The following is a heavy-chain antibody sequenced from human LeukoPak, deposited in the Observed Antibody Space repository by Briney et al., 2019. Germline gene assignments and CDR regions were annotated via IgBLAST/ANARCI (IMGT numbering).Heavy chain of an antibody. D-gene: IGHD2-15*01. J-gene: IGHJ3*01. Sequence: GSLRLSCSASGFPFNTYAIHWVRQAPGKGLEYVAGISSNGDNTDFADSAKGRFTISRDNSKSTLFLQMNSLGAEDTAVYFCTRDSALLGVAFDLWGQGTVVTVSS. CDR2: ISSNGDNT. V-gene: IGHV3-64D*06. CDR3: TRDSALLGVAFDL. CDR1: GFPFNTYA.